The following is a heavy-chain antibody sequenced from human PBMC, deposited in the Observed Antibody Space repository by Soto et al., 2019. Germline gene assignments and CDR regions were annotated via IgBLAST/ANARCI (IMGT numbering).Heavy chain of an antibody. J-gene: IGHJ4*02. CDR2: INYSGST. D-gene: IGHD3-9*01. CDR3: ARTPLTGNKRDYYFDY. Sequence: QVQLQESGPGLVKPSQTLSITCTVSGGSISSGNYYWGWIRQPPGKGLEWIGHINYSGSTYYNPSLKDPVTLSADTSKNQLSLKLSSVTAAATAVYYCARTPLTGNKRDYYFDYWGQGTLVTVSS. CDR1: GGSISSGNYY. V-gene: IGHV4-30-4*01.